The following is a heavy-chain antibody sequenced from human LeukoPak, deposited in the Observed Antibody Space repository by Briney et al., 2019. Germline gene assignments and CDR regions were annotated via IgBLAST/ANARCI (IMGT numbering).Heavy chain of an antibody. D-gene: IGHD3-22*01. CDR1: GGSISSGGYY. V-gene: IGHV4-31*03. J-gene: IGHJ4*02. CDR2: IYYSGST. CDR3: ASTGPTYYYDSSGYYLDY. Sequence: SETLSLTCTVSGGSISSGGYYWSWIHQHPGKGLEWIGYIYYSGSTYYNPSLKSRVTISVDTSKNQFSLKLSSVTAADTAVYYCASTGPTYYYDSSGYYLDYWGQGTLVTVSS.